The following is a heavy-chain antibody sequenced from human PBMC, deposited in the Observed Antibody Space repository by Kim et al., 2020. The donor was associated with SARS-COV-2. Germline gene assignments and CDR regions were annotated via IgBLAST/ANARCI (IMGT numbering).Heavy chain of an antibody. D-gene: IGHD5-18*01. CDR1: GFTFSGSA. CDR2: IRCKANSYAT. J-gene: IGHJ4*02. CDR3: TRHKSNSYGCLTSTVD. Sequence: GGSLRLSCAASGFTFSGSAMHWVRQASGKGLEWVGRIRCKANSYATAYAASVKGRFTISRDDSKNTAYLQMNSLKTEDTAVYYCTRHKSNSYGCLTSTVDWGQGTLVTVSS. V-gene: IGHV3-73*01.